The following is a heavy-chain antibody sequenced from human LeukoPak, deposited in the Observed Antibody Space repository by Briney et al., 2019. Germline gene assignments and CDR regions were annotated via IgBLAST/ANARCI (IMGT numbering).Heavy chain of an antibody. CDR1: GGSISSNNW. J-gene: IGHJ3*02. Sequence: SETLSLTCAVSGGSISSNNWWSWVRQPPGKGLEWIGEIYHSGSTNYNPSLKSRVTISVDKSKNQFSLKLYSVTAADTAVYYCARRIFMTVGNSAFDIWGQGTMVTVSS. V-gene: IGHV4-4*02. CDR2: IYHSGST. CDR3: ARRIFMTVGNSAFDI. D-gene: IGHD3-22*01.